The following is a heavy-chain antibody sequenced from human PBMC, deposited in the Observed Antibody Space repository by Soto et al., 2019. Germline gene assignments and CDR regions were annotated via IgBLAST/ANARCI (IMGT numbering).Heavy chain of an antibody. V-gene: IGHV4-59*08. CDR3: ARSGGQLWDDAFDI. Sequence: SETLSLTCTVSGGSISSYYWSWIRQPPGKGLEWIGYIYNSGSTNYNPSLKSRVTISVDTSKNQFSLKLSSVTAADTAVYYCARSGGQLWDDAFDIWGQGTMVTVSS. CDR1: GGSISSYY. CDR2: IYNSGST. D-gene: IGHD5-18*01. J-gene: IGHJ3*02.